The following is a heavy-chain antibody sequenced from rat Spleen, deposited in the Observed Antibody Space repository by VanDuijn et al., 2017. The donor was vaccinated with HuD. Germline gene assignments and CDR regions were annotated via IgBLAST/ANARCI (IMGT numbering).Heavy chain of an antibody. CDR3: GKDMNYYSTYPFYVMGD. Sequence: EVQLVESGGGLVQPGRSLKLSCAASGFTFSNYDMAWVRQAPTKGLEWVASISTGGGNTYYRDSVKGRFTISRNNAENTVYLQMNSLRSEDTATYYCGKDMNYYSTYPFYVMGDWGQGASVTVSS. J-gene: IGHJ4*01. V-gene: IGHV5S23*01. CDR2: ISTGGGNT. CDR1: GFTFSNYD. D-gene: IGHD1-2*01.